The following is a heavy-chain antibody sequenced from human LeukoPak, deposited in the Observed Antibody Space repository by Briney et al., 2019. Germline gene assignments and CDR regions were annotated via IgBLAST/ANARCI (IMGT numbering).Heavy chain of an antibody. D-gene: IGHD3-22*01. CDR2: INHSGST. CDR1: GGSFSGYY. V-gene: IGHV4-34*01. J-gene: IGHJ4*02. CDR3: ARTTYYYDSTLGTYYFDY. Sequence: SETLSLTCAVYGGSFSGYYWSWIRQPPGKGLEWIGEINHSGSTNYNPSLKSRVTISVDTSKNQFSLKLSSVTAADTAVYYCARTTYYYDSTLGTYYFDYWGQGTLVTVSS.